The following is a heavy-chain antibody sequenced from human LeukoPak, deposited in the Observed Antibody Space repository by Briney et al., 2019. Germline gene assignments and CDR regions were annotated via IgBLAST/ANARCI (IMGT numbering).Heavy chain of an antibody. J-gene: IGHJ1*01. V-gene: IGHV4-59*01. CDR3: ARGGGSSWYRPAEYFQH. CDR2: IYYSGST. CDR1: GGSISSYY. D-gene: IGHD6-13*01. Sequence: KPSETLSLTCTVSGGSISSYYWSWIRQPPGKGLEWIGYIYYSGSTNYNPSLKSRVTISVDTPKNQFSLKLSSVTAADTAVYYCARGGGSSWYRPAEYFQHWGQGTLVTVSS.